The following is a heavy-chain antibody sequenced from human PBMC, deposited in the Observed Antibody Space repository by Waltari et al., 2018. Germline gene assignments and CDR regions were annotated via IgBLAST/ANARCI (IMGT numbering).Heavy chain of an antibody. Sequence: EVQLVESGGGLVKPGGSLRLSCAASGFTFSSYSMNWVRQAPGKGLEWVSSISSSSSYIYYADSVKGRVTISRDNAKNSLYLQMNSLRAEDTAVYYCAKTNVVVVAAVFDYWGQGTLVTVSS. D-gene: IGHD2-15*01. J-gene: IGHJ4*02. CDR1: GFTFSSYS. V-gene: IGHV3-21*01. CDR2: ISSSSSYI. CDR3: AKTNVVVVAAVFDY.